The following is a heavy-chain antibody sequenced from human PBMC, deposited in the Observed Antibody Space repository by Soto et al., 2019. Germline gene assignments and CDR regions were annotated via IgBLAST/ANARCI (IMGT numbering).Heavy chain of an antibody. CDR1: GYPISSGYY. J-gene: IGHJ4*02. Sequence: PSETLSLTCAVSGYPISSGYYWGWIRQPPGKGLEWIGSIYHSGSTYYNPSLKSRVTISVDTSKNQFSLKLSSVTAADTAVYYCARVRPLAVAGTGGDFDYWGQGTLVTVSS. V-gene: IGHV4-38-2*01. CDR3: ARVRPLAVAGTGGDFDY. CDR2: IYHSGST. D-gene: IGHD6-19*01.